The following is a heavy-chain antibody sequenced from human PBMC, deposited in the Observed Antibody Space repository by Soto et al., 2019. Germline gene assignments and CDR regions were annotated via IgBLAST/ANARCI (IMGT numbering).Heavy chain of an antibody. Sequence: GASVKVSCKASGYTFTSYAMHWVRQAPGQRLEWMGWINAGNGNTKYSQKFQGRVTITRDTSASTAYMELSSLRSEDTAVYYCARDQEIDFWSGYYTGGSNYYYYGMDVWGQGTTVTAP. CDR1: GYTFTSYA. V-gene: IGHV1-3*01. J-gene: IGHJ6*02. CDR3: ARDQEIDFWSGYYTGGSNYYYYGMDV. D-gene: IGHD3-3*01. CDR2: INAGNGNT.